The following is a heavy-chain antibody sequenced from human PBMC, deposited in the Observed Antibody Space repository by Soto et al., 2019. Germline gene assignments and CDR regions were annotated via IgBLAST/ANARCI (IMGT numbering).Heavy chain of an antibody. CDR1: GGTFSIYA. Sequence: AASVKVSCKASGGTFSIYAISWVRQAPGQGLEWMGGIIPIFGTANYAQKFQGRVTITADESTSTAYMELSSLRSEDTAVYYCARVNCSSTSCYAVYYGMDVWGQGTTVTVSS. J-gene: IGHJ6*02. D-gene: IGHD2-2*01. V-gene: IGHV1-69*13. CDR3: ARVNCSSTSCYAVYYGMDV. CDR2: IIPIFGTA.